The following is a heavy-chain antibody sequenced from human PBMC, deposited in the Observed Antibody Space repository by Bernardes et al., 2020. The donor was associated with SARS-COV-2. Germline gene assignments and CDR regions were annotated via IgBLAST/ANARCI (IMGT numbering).Heavy chain of an antibody. CDR1: GFSLTTGGVG. CDR2: VYWDDDK. J-gene: IGHJ4*02. D-gene: IGHD2-15*01. CDR3: AHSYFSGVFCSGASCGDFDF. Sequence: SGPTLLKPTQTLTLTCPFSGFSLTTGGVGVGWIRQPPGKALEWLAIVYWDDDKRYSPSLKSRLTITKDTSKNQVVLTVTNMDPVDTATYYCAHSYFSGVFCSGASCGDFDFWGQGTLVTVSS. V-gene: IGHV2-5*02.